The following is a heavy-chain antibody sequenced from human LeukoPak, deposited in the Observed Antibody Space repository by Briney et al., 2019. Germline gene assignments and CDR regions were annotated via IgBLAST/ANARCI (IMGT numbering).Heavy chain of an antibody. Sequence: PGGSLRLSCAASGFTVSSNYMSWVCQAPGKGLEWVSVIYSGGSTYYADSVKGRFTISRDNSKNTLYLQMNSLRAEDTAVYYCARVTGYVIEDYFDYWGQGTLVTVSS. J-gene: IGHJ4*02. CDR2: IYSGGST. CDR1: GFTVSSNY. CDR3: ARVTGYVIEDYFDY. V-gene: IGHV3-53*01. D-gene: IGHD3-22*01.